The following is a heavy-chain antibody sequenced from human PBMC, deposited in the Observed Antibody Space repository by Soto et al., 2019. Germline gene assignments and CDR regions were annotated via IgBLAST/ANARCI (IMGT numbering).Heavy chain of an antibody. CDR3: ARGPTTQYSSSSPYYFDY. CDR2: IYYSGST. CDR1: GGSISSYY. J-gene: IGHJ4*02. V-gene: IGHV4-59*01. Sequence: SETLSLTCTVSGGSISSYYWSWIRQPPGKGLEWIGYIYYSGSTNYNPSLKSRVTISVDTSKNQFSLKLSSVTAADTAVYYCARGPTTQYSSSSPYYFDYWGQGTLVTVSS. D-gene: IGHD6-6*01.